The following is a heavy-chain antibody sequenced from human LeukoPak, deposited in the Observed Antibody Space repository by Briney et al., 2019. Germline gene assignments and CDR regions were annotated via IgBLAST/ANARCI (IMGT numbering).Heavy chain of an antibody. Sequence: AGSLTLSCAASEFSISSNWMSWVRHPPGQGLGWVAKIKTDVSENYYMNSVKGRLTISRDNAKTSLYLQRNSLRAEDTAVYYCAELGITMIGGVWGKGTTVTISS. J-gene: IGHJ6*04. CDR3: AELGITMIGGV. D-gene: IGHD3-10*02. CDR1: EFSISSNW. V-gene: IGHV3-7*01. CDR2: IKTDVSEN.